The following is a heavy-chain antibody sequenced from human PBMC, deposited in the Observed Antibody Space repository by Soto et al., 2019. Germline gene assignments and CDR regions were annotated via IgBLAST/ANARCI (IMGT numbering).Heavy chain of an antibody. Sequence: QVQLQESGPGLVKPSETLSLTCTVSGGSVSSGNYSWSWIRQPPGKGLEWIGYIYYSGSTNNNPYLTALSTRTFNTVEKSYPPEARPLAAGATAEASCAMKPVGAAYVDSWGQGTLVAVSS. CDR1: GGSVSSGNYS. J-gene: IGHJ4*02. CDR2: IYYSGST. V-gene: IGHV4-61*01. CDR3: AMKPVGAAYVDS. D-gene: IGHD2-15*01.